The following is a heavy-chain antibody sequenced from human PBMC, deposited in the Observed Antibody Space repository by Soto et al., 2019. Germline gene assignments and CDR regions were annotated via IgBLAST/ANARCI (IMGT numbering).Heavy chain of an antibody. CDR3: ARDILSGGAYHVS. Sequence: GGSLRLSCAASGFTFSSYTMNWVRQAPGKGLEWVSSISSGSSYIYYAGSVKGRFSISRDNAKNSLFLQMNSLRAEDTAVYYCARDILSGGAYHVSWGQGTKVTVSS. J-gene: IGHJ5*02. CDR1: GFTFSSYT. V-gene: IGHV3-21*01. D-gene: IGHD3-10*01. CDR2: ISSGSSYI.